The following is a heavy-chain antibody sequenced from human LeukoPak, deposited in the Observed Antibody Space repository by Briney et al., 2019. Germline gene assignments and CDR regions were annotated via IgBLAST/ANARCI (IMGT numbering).Heavy chain of an antibody. D-gene: IGHD3-3*01. CDR1: GFTFSSYA. Sequence: GGSLRLSCAASGFTFSSYAMSWVRQAPGKGLEWVSAISGSGGSTYHADSVKGRFTISRGNSKNTLYLQMNSLRAEDTAVYYCATLFRFTSGSHLYYFDYWGQGTLVTVSS. CDR3: ATLFRFTSGSHLYYFDY. CDR2: ISGSGGST. V-gene: IGHV3-23*01. J-gene: IGHJ4*02.